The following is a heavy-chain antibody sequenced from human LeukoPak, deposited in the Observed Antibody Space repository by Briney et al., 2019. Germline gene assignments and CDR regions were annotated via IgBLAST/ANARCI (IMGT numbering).Heavy chain of an antibody. CDR2: IYYSGST. J-gene: IGHJ6*03. V-gene: IGHV4-59*01. D-gene: IGHD3-3*01. Sequence: SETLSLTCTVSGGSISSYYWSWIRQPPGKGLEWIGYIYYSGSTNYNPSLKSRVTISVDTSKNQFSLKLSSVTAADTAVYYCARDYDFWSGYYMDVWGKGTTVTVSS. CDR3: ARDYDFWSGYYMDV. CDR1: GGSISSYY.